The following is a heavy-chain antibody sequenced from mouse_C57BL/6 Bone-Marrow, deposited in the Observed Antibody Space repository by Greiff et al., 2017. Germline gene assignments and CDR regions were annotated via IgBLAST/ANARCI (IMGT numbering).Heavy chain of an antibody. CDR3: TRRGYDFWCAY. CDR2: IDPETGGT. CDR1: GYTFTDYE. V-gene: IGHV1-15*01. D-gene: IGHD2-2*01. J-gene: IGHJ3*01. Sequence: QVQLKQSGAELVRPGASVTLSCKASGYTFTDYEMHWVKQTPVHGLEWIGAIDPETGGTAYNQKFKGKAILTADKSSSTAYMELRSLTSEDSAVYYCTRRGYDFWCAYWGQGTLVTVSA.